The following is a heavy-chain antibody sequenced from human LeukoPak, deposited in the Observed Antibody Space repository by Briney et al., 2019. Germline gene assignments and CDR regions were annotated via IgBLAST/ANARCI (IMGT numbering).Heavy chain of an antibody. V-gene: IGHV3-11*04. CDR3: ARDKWVGYCSSTSCYYDAFDI. CDR2: ISSSGSTI. Sequence: KPGGSLRLSCAASGFTFSDYYMSWIRQAPGKGLGWVSYISSSGSTIYYADSVKGRFTISRDNAKNTLYLQMNSLRAEDTAVYYCARDKWVGYCSSTSCYYDAFDIWGQGTMVTGSS. J-gene: IGHJ3*02. CDR1: GFTFSDYY. D-gene: IGHD2-2*01.